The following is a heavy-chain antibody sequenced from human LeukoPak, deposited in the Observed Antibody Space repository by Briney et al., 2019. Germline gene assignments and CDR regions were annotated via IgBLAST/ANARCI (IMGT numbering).Heavy chain of an antibody. CDR2: IYSGGST. V-gene: IGHV3-53*01. D-gene: IGHD1-1*01. CDR3: ARGHNWNDRGAFDI. Sequence: GGSLRLSCAASEFTVSSNYMSWVRQAPGKGLEWVSSIYSGGSTYHADSVKGRFTISRDSSENTLYLQMNSLRAEDTAVYYCARGHNWNDRGAFDIWGQGTMVTVSS. CDR1: EFTVSSNY. J-gene: IGHJ3*02.